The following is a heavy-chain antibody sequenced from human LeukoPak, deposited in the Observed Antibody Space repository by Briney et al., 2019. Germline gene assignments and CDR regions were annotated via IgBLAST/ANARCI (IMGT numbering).Heavy chain of an antibody. V-gene: IGHV3-49*04. J-gene: IGHJ6*02. Sequence: QPGRSLRLSCTGSGFSLGDHAMSWVRQAPGKGLGWVGFIRSKAYGGTTEYAASVKGRFTISRDDSKNIVYLQMSSLKTEDTAVYYCARGPIYLWLYNGMDVWGQGTTVTVSS. D-gene: IGHD3-9*01. CDR1: GFSLGDHA. CDR2: IRSKAYGGTT. CDR3: ARGPIYLWLYNGMDV.